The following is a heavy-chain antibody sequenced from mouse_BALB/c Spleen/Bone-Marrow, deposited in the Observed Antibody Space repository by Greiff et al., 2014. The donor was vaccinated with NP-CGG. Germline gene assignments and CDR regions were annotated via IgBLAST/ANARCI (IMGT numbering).Heavy chain of an antibody. CDR2: IWTGGST. J-gene: IGHJ2*01. CDR3: ARNHRGYYFDY. CDR1: GFSLTTYG. V-gene: IGHV2-2*02. D-gene: IGHD3-1*01. Sequence: VQLQQSGPGLVQPSQSLSITCTVSGFSLTTYGVHWVRQSPGEGLEWLGVIWTGGSTDYNAAFISRLSISKDNSKSQVFFEMNSLQANGTAIYYCARNHRGYYFDYWGQGTTLTVSS.